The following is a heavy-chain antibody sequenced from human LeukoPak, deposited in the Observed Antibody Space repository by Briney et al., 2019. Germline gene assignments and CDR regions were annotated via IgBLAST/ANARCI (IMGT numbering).Heavy chain of an antibody. CDR2: IYYSGST. J-gene: IGHJ4*02. CDR3: ARSQATEYDY. V-gene: IGHV4-59*01. D-gene: IGHD2/OR15-2a*01. Sequence: SETLSLTCTVSGGSISSYYWSWIRQTPGKGLEWIGYIYYSGSTNYNPSLKSRVTISVDTSKNQFSLKLSSVTAADTAVYYCARSQATEYDYWGQGTLVTVSS. CDR1: GGSISSYY.